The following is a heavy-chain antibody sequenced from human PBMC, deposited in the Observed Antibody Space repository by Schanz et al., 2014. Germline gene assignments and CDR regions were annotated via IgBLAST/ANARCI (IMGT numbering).Heavy chain of an antibody. CDR3: VKEGTVVSGSPRDY. CDR1: GFTFSSYG. J-gene: IGHJ4*02. Sequence: QVQLVESGGGAVQPGRSLRLSCAASGFTFSSYGMHWVRQAPGKGLEWVAATWYDGSTKYYADSAKGRFTISRDNSKNTLDLQMSSLRADDTAVYYCVKEGTVVSGSPRDYWGQGALVTVSS. D-gene: IGHD3-10*01. V-gene: IGHV3-33*06. CDR2: TWYDGSTK.